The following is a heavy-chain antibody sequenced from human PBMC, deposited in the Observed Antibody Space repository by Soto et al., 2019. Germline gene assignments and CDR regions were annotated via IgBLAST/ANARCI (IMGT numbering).Heavy chain of an antibody. CDR1: GVSVNRKY. D-gene: IGHD3-3*01. Sequence: QPGGSMRISCAASGVSVNRKYMSWVRQAPGKGLEWVSTLYSGGSTHYADSVKGRFTISRDNSKNTMYLQMNSLRAEDTAVYYCARREYDYWSNYYYFDYFAQGTLVTVS. V-gene: IGHV3-53*01. J-gene: IGHJ4*02. CDR2: LYSGGST. CDR3: ARREYDYWSNYYYFDY.